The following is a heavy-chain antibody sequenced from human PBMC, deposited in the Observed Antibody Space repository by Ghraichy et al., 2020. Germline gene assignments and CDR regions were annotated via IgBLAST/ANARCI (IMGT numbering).Heavy chain of an antibody. CDR3: ARDLVGLGYCSSTSCGPSGMDV. CDR2: IKQDGSEK. D-gene: IGHD2-2*01. V-gene: IGHV3-7*03. J-gene: IGHJ6*02. Sequence: GESLNISCAASGFTFSSYWMSWVRQAPGKGLEWVANIKQDGSEKYYVDSVKGRFTISRDNAKNSLYLQMNSLRAEDTAVYYCARDLVGLGYCSSTSCGPSGMDVWGQGTTVTVSS. CDR1: GFTFSSYW.